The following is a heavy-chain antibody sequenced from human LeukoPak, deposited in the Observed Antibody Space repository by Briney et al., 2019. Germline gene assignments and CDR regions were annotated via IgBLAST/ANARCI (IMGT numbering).Heavy chain of an antibody. V-gene: IGHV4-34*01. J-gene: IGHJ6*02. CDR1: GGSFSGYY. CDR3: ARGVSITIFGVVIQYYYYGMDV. CDR2: INHSGST. D-gene: IGHD3-3*01. Sequence: PSETLSLTCAVYGGSFSGYYWSWIRQPPGKGLEWIGEINHSGSTNYNPSLKSRVTISVDTSKKQFSLKLSSVTAADTAVYYCARGVSITIFGVVIQYYYYGMDVWGQGTTVTVSS.